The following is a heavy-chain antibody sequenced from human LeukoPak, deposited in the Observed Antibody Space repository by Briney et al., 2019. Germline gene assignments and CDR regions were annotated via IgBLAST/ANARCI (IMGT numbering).Heavy chain of an antibody. CDR1: GFTFSSYS. J-gene: IGHJ4*02. CDR3: ARGLTGTSRSNSLDFDY. CDR2: ISSSSSYI. V-gene: IGHV3-21*01. D-gene: IGHD1-20*01. Sequence: GGSLRLSCAASGFTFSSYSMNWVRQAPGKGLEWVSSISSSSSYIYYADSVKGRFTISRDNAKNSLYLQMNSLRAEDTAVYYCARGLTGTSRSNSLDFDYWGQGTLVTVSS.